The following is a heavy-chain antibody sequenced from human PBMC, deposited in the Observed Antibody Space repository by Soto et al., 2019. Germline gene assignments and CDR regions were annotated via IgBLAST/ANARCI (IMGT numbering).Heavy chain of an antibody. CDR3: AGDGGYCSSTSCPRYYYYGMDV. D-gene: IGHD2-2*01. CDR2: ISAYNGNT. J-gene: IGHJ6*02. Sequence: ASVKVSCKASGYTFTSYGISWVRQAPGQGLEWMGWISAYNGNTNYAQKLQGRVTMTTDTSTSTAYMELRSLRSDDTAVYYCAGDGGYCSSTSCPRYYYYGMDVWGQETTVTVSS. CDR1: GYTFTSYG. V-gene: IGHV1-18*04.